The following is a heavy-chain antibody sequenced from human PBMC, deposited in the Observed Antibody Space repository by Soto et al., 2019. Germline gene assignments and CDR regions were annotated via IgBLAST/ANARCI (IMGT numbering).Heavy chain of an antibody. D-gene: IGHD2-15*01. CDR2: IYYSGTT. Sequence: SETLSLTCTVSGGSISTFYWSWIRQPPGKGLEWIGSIYYSGTTYYNPSLKSRVTVSLDTSKNQFSLKLSSVTAADTAVYCCARSRYCGGATCYEHFNYFCPWGQGTLVTVSS. V-gene: IGHV4-59*01. J-gene: IGHJ5*02. CDR1: GGSISTFY. CDR3: ARSRYCGGATCYEHFNYFCP.